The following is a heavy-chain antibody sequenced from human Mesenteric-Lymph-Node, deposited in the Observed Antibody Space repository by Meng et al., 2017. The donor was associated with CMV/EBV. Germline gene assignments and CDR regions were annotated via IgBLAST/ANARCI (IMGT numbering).Heavy chain of an antibody. V-gene: IGHV3-11*04. J-gene: IGHJ6*02. CDR1: GFTFSDYY. CDR3: ARLNSGYDYYYYYYGMDV. D-gene: IGHD5-12*01. CDR2: ISGSGSTI. Sequence: GESLKISCAASGFTFSDYYMNWIRLAPGKGLEWVSYISGSGSTIYYADSVKGRFTISRDNAKNSLYLQMNSLRAEDTAVYYCARLNSGYDYYYYYYGMDVWGQGTTVTVSS.